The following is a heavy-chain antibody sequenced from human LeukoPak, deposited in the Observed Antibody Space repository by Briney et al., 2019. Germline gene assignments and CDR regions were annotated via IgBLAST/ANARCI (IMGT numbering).Heavy chain of an antibody. CDR3: ARDPSRVWAPYAVDV. J-gene: IGHJ6*02. V-gene: IGHV4-59*12. CDR1: GGSISNYY. Sequence: PSETLSLTCTVSGGSISNYYWTWIRQSPGKGLEGIGYISYRGNTNYNPSLKSRRTVSSDPSRNQLSLRLSSVTAADTAVCSFARDPSRVWAPYAVDVWGPGATVSVSS. D-gene: IGHD5/OR15-5a*01. CDR2: ISYRGNT.